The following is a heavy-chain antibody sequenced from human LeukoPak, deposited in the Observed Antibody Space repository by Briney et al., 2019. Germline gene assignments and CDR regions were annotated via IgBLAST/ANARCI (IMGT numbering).Heavy chain of an antibody. D-gene: IGHD6-19*01. J-gene: IGHJ5*02. V-gene: IGHV4-4*07. CDR2: LYTSGST. Sequence: SETLSLTCTVSGGSISGYYWSWLRQPAGQRLQWIGRLYTSGSTNYNPSLKSRVTMSVDTSKNQFSLKLSSVTAADTAVYYCARDPRYYSSGWYNWFDPWGQGTLVTVSS. CDR1: GGSISGYY. CDR3: ARDPRYYSSGWYNWFDP.